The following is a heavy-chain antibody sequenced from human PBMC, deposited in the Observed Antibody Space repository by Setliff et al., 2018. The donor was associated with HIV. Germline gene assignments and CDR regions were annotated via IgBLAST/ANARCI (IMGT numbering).Heavy chain of an antibody. Sequence: SETLSLTCNISGISIPTNYWNWIRQPAGKGLEWIGRIYTTGGTNYNPALKSRVTISVDTSKNHFSLKLRSVTAADTAVYYCARQAPSGELYYLDYWGQGTLVTVSS. D-gene: IGHD3-10*01. CDR3: ARQAPSGELYYLDY. J-gene: IGHJ4*02. CDR2: IYTTGGT. V-gene: IGHV4-4*07. CDR1: GISIPTNY.